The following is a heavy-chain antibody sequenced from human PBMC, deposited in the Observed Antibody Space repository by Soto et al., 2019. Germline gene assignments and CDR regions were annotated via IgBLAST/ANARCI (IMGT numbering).Heavy chain of an antibody. CDR2: IYHSGST. J-gene: IGHJ6*02. V-gene: IGHV4-30-2*01. D-gene: IGHD6-6*01. CDR1: GGSISSGGYS. CDR3: ARGNPQTPPGPSSIAAASGDYYYGMDV. Sequence: LSLTCAVSGGSISSGGYSWSWIRQPPGKGLEWIGYIYHSGSTYYNPSLKSRVTISVDRSKNQFSLKLSSVTAADTAVYYCARGNPQTPPGPSSIAAASGDYYYGMDVWGQGTTVTVSS.